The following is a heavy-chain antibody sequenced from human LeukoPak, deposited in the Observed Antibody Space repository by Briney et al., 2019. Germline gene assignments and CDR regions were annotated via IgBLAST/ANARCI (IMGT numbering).Heavy chain of an antibody. CDR2: IKHDGSET. J-gene: IGHJ6*02. CDR1: GFTFSSIW. CDR3: AKNGGPHGMDV. D-gene: IGHD3-16*01. Sequence: GGSLRLSCARSGFTFSSIWMSWGRQAPGKGLEWVANIKHDGSETNYVDSVKGRFTISRDNAKNSPHLQMNSLRVEDTAVYYCAKNGGPHGMDVWGQGTTVTVSS. V-gene: IGHV3-7*05.